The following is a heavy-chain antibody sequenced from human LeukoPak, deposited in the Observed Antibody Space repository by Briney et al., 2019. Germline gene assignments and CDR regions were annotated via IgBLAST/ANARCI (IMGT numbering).Heavy chain of an antibody. CDR3: AREVELSADY. CDR1: GFTFSSYG. Sequence: GRSLRLSCAASGFTFSSYGMHWVRQAPGKGLEWVAVIWYDGSNKYYADSVKVRFTISRDNSKNTLYLQMNSLRAEDTAVYYCAREVELSADYWGQGTLVTVSS. D-gene: IGHD3-16*02. CDR2: IWYDGSNK. V-gene: IGHV3-33*01. J-gene: IGHJ4*02.